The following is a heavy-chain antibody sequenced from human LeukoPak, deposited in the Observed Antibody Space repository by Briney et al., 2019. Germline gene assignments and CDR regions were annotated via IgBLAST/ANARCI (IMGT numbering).Heavy chain of an antibody. CDR2: ISYDGSNK. Sequence: GGSLRLSCAASGFTFSSYAMHWVRQAPGKGLEWVAVISYDGSNKYYADSVKGRFTISRDNSKNTLYLQMNSLRAEDTAVYYCARGWRFDIWGQGTMVTVSS. J-gene: IGHJ3*02. CDR1: GFTFSSYA. V-gene: IGHV3-30*04. D-gene: IGHD2-15*01. CDR3: ARGWRFDI.